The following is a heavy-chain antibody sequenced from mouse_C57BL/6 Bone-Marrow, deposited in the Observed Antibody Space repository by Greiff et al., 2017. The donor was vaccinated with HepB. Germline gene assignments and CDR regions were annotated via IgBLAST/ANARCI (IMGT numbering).Heavy chain of an antibody. D-gene: IGHD1-1*01. CDR1: GCSFTGYF. CDR2: INPYNGDT. V-gene: IGHV1-20*01. J-gene: IGHJ3*01. Sequence: VQLQQSGPELVKPGDSVKISCKASGCSFTGYFMNWVMQSHGKSLEWIGRINPYNGDTFYNQKFKGKATLTVDKSSSTAHMELRSLTSEDSAVYYCAPDYYGTGFAYWGQGTLVTVSA. CDR3: APDYYGTGFAY.